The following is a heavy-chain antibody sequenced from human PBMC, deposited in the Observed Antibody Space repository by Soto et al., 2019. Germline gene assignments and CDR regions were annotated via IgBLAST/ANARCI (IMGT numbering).Heavy chain of an antibody. CDR2: IYYSGST. CDR1: GCSISSYY. CDR3: ARARTERFDH. J-gene: IGHJ5*02. V-gene: IGHV4-59*01. Sequence: PXETLSLTCTVSGCSISSYYWSWIRQPPGKGLEWIGYIYYSGSTNYNPSLKSRVTISVDTSKNQFSLKLSSVTAADTAVYYCARARTERFDHWGQGTLVTVSS.